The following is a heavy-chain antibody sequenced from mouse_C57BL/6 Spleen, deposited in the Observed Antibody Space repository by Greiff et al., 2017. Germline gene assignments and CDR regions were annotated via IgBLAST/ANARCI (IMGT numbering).Heavy chain of an antibody. CDR3: ARYHYYDSSPCAY. D-gene: IGHD1-1*01. Sequence: VQLQQPGAELVKPGASVKLSCKASGYTFTSYWLPWVKQRPGQGLEWIGMIHPNSGSTNYNEKFKSKATLTVDKSSSPTYLQLSSLTSEDTAVYYCARYHYYDSSPCAYWGQGTLVTVSA. CDR1: GYTFTSYW. V-gene: IGHV1-64*01. CDR2: IHPNSGST. J-gene: IGHJ3*01.